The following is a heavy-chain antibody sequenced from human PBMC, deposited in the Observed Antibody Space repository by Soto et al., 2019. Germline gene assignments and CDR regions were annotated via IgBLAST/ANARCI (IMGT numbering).Heavy chain of an antibody. V-gene: IGHV4-31*03. J-gene: IGHJ6*02. Sequence: SETLSLTCTVSGGSISSGGYYWSWVRQHPGKALEWIGYIYYSGNTDYNPSLKSRVTISMDTSKSQFSLRLSSVTAADTAVYYCARGGYYYGYGMDVWGQGTTVTVSS. CDR2: IYYSGNT. CDR1: GGSISSGGYY. CDR3: ARGGYYYGYGMDV.